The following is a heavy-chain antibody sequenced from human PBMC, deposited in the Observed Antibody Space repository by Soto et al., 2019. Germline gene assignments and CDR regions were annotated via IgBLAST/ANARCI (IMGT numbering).Heavy chain of an antibody. CDR3: ARGGLYSSSWPWFDP. V-gene: IGHV4-59*01. CDR1: GCSISSYY. D-gene: IGHD6-6*01. CDR2: IYYSRST. J-gene: IGHJ5*02. Sequence: PSETLSLTCTVSGCSISSYYWSWIRQPPGKGLEWIVYIYYSRSTNYNPSLKSRVTISVDTSKNQFSLKLSSVTAADTAVYYCARGGLYSSSWPWFDPWGQGTLVTVS.